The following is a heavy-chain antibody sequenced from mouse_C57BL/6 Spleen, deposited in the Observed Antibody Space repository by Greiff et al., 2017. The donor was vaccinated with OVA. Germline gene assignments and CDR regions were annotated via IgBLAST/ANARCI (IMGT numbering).Heavy chain of an antibody. D-gene: IGHD2-5*01. Sequence: VESGGGLVKPGGSLKLSCAASGFTFSSYAMSWVRQTPEKRLEWVATISDGGSYTYYPDNVKGRFTISRDNAKNNLYLQMSHLKSEDTAMYYCARVGSNYYFDYWGQGTTLTVSS. CDR3: ARVGSNYYFDY. J-gene: IGHJ2*01. CDR1: GFTFSSYA. V-gene: IGHV5-4*01. CDR2: ISDGGSYT.